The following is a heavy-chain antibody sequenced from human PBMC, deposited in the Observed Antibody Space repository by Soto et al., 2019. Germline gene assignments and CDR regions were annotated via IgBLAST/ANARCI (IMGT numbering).Heavy chain of an antibody. J-gene: IGHJ4*02. Sequence: SETLALTCSVSGASVSSSPYYWGWIRQPPGKGLEWIGNIYYTGSPYNSPSLRSRATISVDTSKNQFSLKLSSVTAADTAMYYCASLQVPGSFDYWGQGILVTVSS. CDR3: ASLQVPGSFDY. V-gene: IGHV4-39*01. D-gene: IGHD2-15*01. CDR1: GASVSSSPYY. CDR2: IYYTGSP.